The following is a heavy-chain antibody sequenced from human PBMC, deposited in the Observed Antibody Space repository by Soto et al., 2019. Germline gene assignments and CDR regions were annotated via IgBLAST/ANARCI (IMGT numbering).Heavy chain of an antibody. CDR3: AKDVCGSCCGYYYYGMDV. V-gene: IGHV3-30*18. CDR1: GFTFSSYG. CDR2: ISYDGSNK. D-gene: IGHD2-15*01. J-gene: IGHJ6*02. Sequence: GGPLRLPCAASGFTFSSYGMHRVRQAPGKGLEWVAVISYDGSNKYYADSVKGRFTISRDNSKNTLYLQMNSLRAEDTAVYYCAKDVCGSCCGYYYYGMDVWGQGTTVTVSS.